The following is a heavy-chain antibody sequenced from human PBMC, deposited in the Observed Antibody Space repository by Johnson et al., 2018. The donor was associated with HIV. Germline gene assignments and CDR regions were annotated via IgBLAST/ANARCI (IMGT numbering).Heavy chain of an antibody. Sequence: QVKLVESGGGLVKPGGSLRLSCAASGFIFSDYYMSWIRQAPGKGLEWVSYISSSGSTIYHAESVKGRFTISRDNAKKSLYLQMNSLRVEDTAVYYCARDQVTLGFRASGAAFDIWGQGTMVTVSS. J-gene: IGHJ3*02. V-gene: IGHV3-11*04. CDR3: ARDQVTLGFRASGAAFDI. CDR2: ISSSGSTI. CDR1: GFIFSDYY. D-gene: IGHD3-10*01.